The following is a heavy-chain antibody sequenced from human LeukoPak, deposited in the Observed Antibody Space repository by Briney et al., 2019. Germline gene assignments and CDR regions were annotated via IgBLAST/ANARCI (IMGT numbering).Heavy chain of an antibody. V-gene: IGHV3-21*01. CDR3: ARLRRNSDRSDFFYYYDH. Sequence: GGSLRLSCAASGFTFSDYSMNWVRQAPGKGLEWVASVNTVSSYIYYADSMRGRFTISRDNPKNSLFLQMNSLRAEDTAVYYCARLRRNSDRSDFFYYYDHWGQGTLVTVSS. D-gene: IGHD3-22*01. CDR1: GFTFSDYS. CDR2: VNTVSSYI. J-gene: IGHJ4*02.